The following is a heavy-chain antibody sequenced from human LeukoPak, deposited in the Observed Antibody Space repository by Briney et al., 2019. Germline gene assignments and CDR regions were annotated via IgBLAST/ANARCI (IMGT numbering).Heavy chain of an antibody. V-gene: IGHV4-34*01. CDR2: INHSGST. CDR3: ARGLWYSSLDY. J-gene: IGHJ4*02. Sequence: SETLSLTCAVYGGSFSGYYWSWIRQPPGKGLEWIGEINHSGSTNYNPPPKSRVTISVDTSKNQFSLKLSSVTAADTAVYYCARGLWYSSLDYWGQGTLVTVSS. D-gene: IGHD6-13*01. CDR1: GGSFSGYY.